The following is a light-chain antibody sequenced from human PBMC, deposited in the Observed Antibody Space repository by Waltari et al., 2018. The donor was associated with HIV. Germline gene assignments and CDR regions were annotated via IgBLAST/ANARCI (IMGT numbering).Light chain of an antibody. V-gene: IGLV2-11*01. Sequence: QSALTQPRSVSGSPGQSVTISCTGTSSDVGGYNYVSWYQQHPGKAPKLIIYEVSKRPSGVPDRFSGSKSGNTASLTISGLQAEDEADYYCCSYAGSYTFGVFGGGTKLTVL. J-gene: IGLJ3*02. CDR1: SSDVGGYNY. CDR2: EVS. CDR3: CSYAGSYTFGV.